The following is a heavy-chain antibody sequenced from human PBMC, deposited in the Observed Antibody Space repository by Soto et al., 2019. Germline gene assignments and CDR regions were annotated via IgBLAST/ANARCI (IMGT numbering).Heavy chain of an antibody. D-gene: IGHD6-13*01. CDR2: IYYSGST. V-gene: IGHV4-59*01. J-gene: IGHJ5*02. Sequence: QVQLQESGPGLVKPSETLSLTCTVSGGSISSYYWSWIRQPPGKGLEWIGYIYYSGSTNYNPSLKSRATISVDTSKNQFSLKLSSVTAADTAVYYCARVGKSSSSWTGWFDPWGQGTLVTVSS. CDR1: GGSISSYY. CDR3: ARVGKSSSSWTGWFDP.